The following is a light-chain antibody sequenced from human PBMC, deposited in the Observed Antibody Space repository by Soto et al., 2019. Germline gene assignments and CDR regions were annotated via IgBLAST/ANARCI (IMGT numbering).Light chain of an antibody. J-gene: IGLJ2*01. CDR1: SSDGGGYNY. Sequence: QSVLTQPASVSGSPGQSITISCTGTSSDGGGYNYVSWYQQHPGKAPKLMIYDVSNRPSGVSNRFTGSKSGNTASLTISGLQAEDEADYYCSSYTSSSTLGVVFGGGTKVTVL. CDR3: SSYTSSSTLGVV. CDR2: DVS. V-gene: IGLV2-14*01.